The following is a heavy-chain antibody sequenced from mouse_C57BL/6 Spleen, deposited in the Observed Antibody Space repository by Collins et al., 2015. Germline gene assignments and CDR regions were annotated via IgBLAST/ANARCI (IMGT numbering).Heavy chain of an antibody. Sequence: QIQLVQSGPELKKPGETVKISCKTSGYTFTTYGMSWVKQDSRKGFKVGWAGLNTYSGLPTYADEFKGRFAFSVETSATTAYLQINNLKNEDTATYFCARNYSGNCDYAMDYWGQGTSVTVSS. CDR1: GYTFTTYG. V-gene: IGHV9-3*01. CDR2: LNTYSGLP. J-gene: IGHJ4*01. D-gene: IGHD2-1*01. CDR3: ARNYSGNCDYAMDY.